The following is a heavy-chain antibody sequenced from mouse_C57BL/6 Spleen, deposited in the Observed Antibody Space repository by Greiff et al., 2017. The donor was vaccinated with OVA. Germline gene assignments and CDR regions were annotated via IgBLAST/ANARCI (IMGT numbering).Heavy chain of an antibody. J-gene: IGHJ2*01. CDR1: GYTFTSYW. V-gene: IGHV1-64*01. Sequence: QVQLQQPGAELVKPGASVKLSCKASGYTFTSYWMHWVKQRPGQGLEWIGMIHPNSGSTNYNEKFKSKATLTVDKSSSTAYMQLSSLTSEDSAVYYCAREDYYGSSYVYWGQGTTLTVSS. CDR3: AREDYYGSSYVY. CDR2: IHPNSGST. D-gene: IGHD1-1*01.